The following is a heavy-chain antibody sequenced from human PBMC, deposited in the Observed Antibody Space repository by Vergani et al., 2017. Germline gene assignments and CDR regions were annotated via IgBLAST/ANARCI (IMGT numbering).Heavy chain of an antibody. V-gene: IGHV3-33*01. J-gene: IGHJ6*03. D-gene: IGHD2-8*01. CDR3: ARSGYCAHGVCYMTYYYYMDV. CDR1: GFTLSSHA. Sequence: QVQLEESGGGVVQPGRSLRLSCAGSGFTLSSHAMHWVRQAPGKGLEWVAFIWYDGSKEYYADSVKGRFSISRDNSKNKLYLQMNNLRAADTAVYYCARSGYCAHGVCYMTYYYYMDVWGKGTAVTVSS. CDR2: IWYDGSKE.